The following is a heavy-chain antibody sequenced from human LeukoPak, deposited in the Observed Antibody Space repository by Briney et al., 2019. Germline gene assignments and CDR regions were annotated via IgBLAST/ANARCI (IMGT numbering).Heavy chain of an antibody. J-gene: IGHJ3*02. D-gene: IGHD6-19*01. V-gene: IGHV3-23*01. CDR3: ATCVGCRFPGIAVAGATDAFDI. CDR1: GFTSSSYA. CDR2: ISGSGGST. Sequence: GGSLRLSCAASGFTSSSYAMSWVRQAPGKGLEWVSAISGSGGSTYYADSVKGRFTISRDNSKNTLYLQMNSLRAEDTAVYYCATCVGCRFPGIAVAGATDAFDIWGQGTMVTVSS.